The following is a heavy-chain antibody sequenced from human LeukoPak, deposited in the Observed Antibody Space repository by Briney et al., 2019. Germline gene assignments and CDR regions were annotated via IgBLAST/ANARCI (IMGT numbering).Heavy chain of an antibody. CDR1: GGSFSGYY. Sequence: TSETLSLTRAVYGGSFSGYYWSWIRQPPGKGLEWIGEINHSGCTSYNPSLKSRVTISVDTSKNQFSLKLSSVTAADTAVYYCASHIAARAYYFDYWGQGTLVTVSS. CDR3: ASHIAARAYYFDY. CDR2: INHSGCT. J-gene: IGHJ4*02. D-gene: IGHD6-6*01. V-gene: IGHV4-34*01.